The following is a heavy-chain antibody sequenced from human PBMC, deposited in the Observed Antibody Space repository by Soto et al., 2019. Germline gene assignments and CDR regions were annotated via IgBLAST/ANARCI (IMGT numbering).Heavy chain of an antibody. V-gene: IGHV3-64*02. Sequence: GASLRLSSASYGFTFSNYPMHWVRQAPGKGLEYVSAISDNGFSTYYGDSVRGRFIISRDNSKNTLYLQMGSLRPEDMAVYYCARGPSTVATWLDYWGQGT. D-gene: IGHD4-17*01. J-gene: IGHJ4*02. CDR2: ISDNGFST. CDR3: ARGPSTVATWLDY. CDR1: GFTFSNYP.